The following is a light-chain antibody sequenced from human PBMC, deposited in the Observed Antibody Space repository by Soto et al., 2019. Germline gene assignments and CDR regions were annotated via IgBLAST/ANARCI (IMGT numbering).Light chain of an antibody. CDR1: QTVSSN. V-gene: IGKV3-15*01. CDR2: GAS. CDR3: QQYNNWPPWT. J-gene: IGKJ1*01. Sequence: EIVMTQSPATVSVSPGDRATVSCRASQTVSSNLAWYQQRPGQAPRLLMYGASTRATGIPARFSGSGSGTEFTLTISSLQSEDFAVYYCQQYNNWPPWTFGQGTKVDIK.